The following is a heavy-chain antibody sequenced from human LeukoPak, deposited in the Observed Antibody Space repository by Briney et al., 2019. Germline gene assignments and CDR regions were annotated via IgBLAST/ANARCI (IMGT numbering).Heavy chain of an antibody. D-gene: IGHD1-26*01. CDR1: GGSISSNSYL. J-gene: IGHJ4*02. CDR3: ASLVGASSIDY. CDR2: IYYSGTT. Sequence: SETLSLTCTVSGGSISSNSYLWGWIRQPPGKGLEWIGSIYYSGTTYYNPSLKSRLTISVDTSKNQFSLKLSSVTAADTAVYYCASLVGASSIDYWGQGTLVTVSS. V-gene: IGHV4-39*07.